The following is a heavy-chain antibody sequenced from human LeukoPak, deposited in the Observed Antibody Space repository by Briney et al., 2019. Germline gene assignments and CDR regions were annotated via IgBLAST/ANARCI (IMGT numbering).Heavy chain of an antibody. Sequence: SETLSLTCTVSSGSISTSNYYWGWVRQPPGKALEWIGNIFYSGSTYYSPSLKSRVTISLDTSRNQFSLKLNSVTAADTAVYYCASRVAGKDYWGQGTLVTVSS. D-gene: IGHD6-19*01. CDR3: ASRVAGKDY. CDR2: IFYSGST. V-gene: IGHV4-39*07. J-gene: IGHJ4*02. CDR1: SGSISTSNYY.